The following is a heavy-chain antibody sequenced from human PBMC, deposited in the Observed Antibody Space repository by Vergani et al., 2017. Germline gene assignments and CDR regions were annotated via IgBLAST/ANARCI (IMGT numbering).Heavy chain of an antibody. D-gene: IGHD2-2*02. Sequence: QVQLQESGPGLVKPPGTLSLTCAVSGDSISSNNCWTWVRQPPGTGLEWIGEICHTEDTKYSPSLKSRVTVSVDGSRNLFSLRLNSVTAADTAVYYCATIGYRRWGYYFDYWGQGILVTVSS. CDR2: ICHTEDT. J-gene: IGHJ4*02. CDR1: GDSISSNNC. CDR3: ATIGYRRWGYYFDY. V-gene: IGHV4-4*03.